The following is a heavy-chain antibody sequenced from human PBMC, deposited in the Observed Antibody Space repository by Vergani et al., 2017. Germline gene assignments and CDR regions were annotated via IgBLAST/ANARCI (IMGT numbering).Heavy chain of an antibody. CDR2: IYYSGST. CDR1: GGSISSYY. J-gene: IGHJ6*02. CDR3: ARTVAATPKVNYYYGMDV. V-gene: IGHV4-59*01. Sequence: QVQLQESGPGLVKPSETLSLTCTVSGGSISSYYWSWIRQPPGKGLEWIGYIYYSGSTNYNPSLKSRVTISVDTSKNRFSLKLSSVTAADTAVYYCARTVAATPKVNYYYGMDVWGQGTTVTVSS. D-gene: IGHD2-15*01.